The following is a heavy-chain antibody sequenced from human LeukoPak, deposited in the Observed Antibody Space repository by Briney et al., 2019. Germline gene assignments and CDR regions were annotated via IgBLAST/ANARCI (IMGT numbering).Heavy chain of an antibody. Sequence: PTGGSLRLSCAASGFTFSSYAMSWVRQAPGKGLEWVSAISGSGGSTYYADSVKGRFTISRDNSKNTLYLQMNSLRAEDTAVYYCAKGHAVGITMVRGVFLDYWGQGTLVTVSS. V-gene: IGHV3-23*01. CDR2: ISGSGGST. CDR3: AKGHAVGITMVRGVFLDY. J-gene: IGHJ4*02. CDR1: GFTFSSYA. D-gene: IGHD3-10*01.